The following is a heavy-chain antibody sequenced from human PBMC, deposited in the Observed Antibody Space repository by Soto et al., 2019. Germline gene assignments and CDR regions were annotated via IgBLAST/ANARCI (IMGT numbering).Heavy chain of an antibody. CDR2: IYYSGST. V-gene: IGHV4-59*01. D-gene: IGHD3-22*01. J-gene: IGHJ5*02. Sequence: PSETLSLTCTVSGGSISSYYWSWIRQPPGKGLEWIGYIYYSGSTNYNPSLKSRVTISVDTSKNQFSLKLSSVTAADTAVYYCARENYYDSSVPWFDPWGQGTLVTVS. CDR1: GGSISSYY. CDR3: ARENYYDSSVPWFDP.